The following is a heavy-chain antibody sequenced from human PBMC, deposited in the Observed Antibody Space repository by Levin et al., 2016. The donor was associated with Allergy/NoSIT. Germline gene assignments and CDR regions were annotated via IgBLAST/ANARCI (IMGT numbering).Heavy chain of an antibody. CDR1: GFTFSNHG. D-gene: IGHD6-19*01. Sequence: GESPKISCAASGFTFSNHGFHWVRQAPGKGLEWVAVIWYDGSKRYYAESVKGRFTISRDNSKSTLYLQMNSLRAEDTALYYCARDPQSSMDVWGQGTTVTVSS. CDR2: IWYDGSKR. V-gene: IGHV3-33*01. J-gene: IGHJ6*02. CDR3: ARDPQSSMDV.